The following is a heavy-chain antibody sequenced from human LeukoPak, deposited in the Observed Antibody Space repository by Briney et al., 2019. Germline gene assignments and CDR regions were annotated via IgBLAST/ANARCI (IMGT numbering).Heavy chain of an antibody. CDR2: INHSGST. J-gene: IGHJ4*02. V-gene: IGHV4-34*01. CDR3: ARGAVAGDY. D-gene: IGHD6-19*01. Sequence: SETLSLTCAVYGGSFSGYYWSWIRQPPGKGLGWIGEINHSGSTNYNPSLKSRVTISVDTSKNQFSLKLSSVTAADTAVYYCARGAVAGDYWAQGTLVTVPS. CDR1: GGSFSGYY.